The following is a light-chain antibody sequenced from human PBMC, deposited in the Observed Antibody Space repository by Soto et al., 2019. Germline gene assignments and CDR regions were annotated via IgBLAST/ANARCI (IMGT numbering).Light chain of an antibody. CDR3: QQYNSHPWT. Sequence: DIVMTQSPDSLAVSLGERATINCKSSQSVLYSSNNKNYLAWYQQKPGQPPKLLIYWASTRESGVPDRFSGSGSGTEFTLTISSLQTDDFGTYYCQQYNSHPWTFGQGTKVDI. V-gene: IGKV4-1*01. CDR1: QSVLYSSNNKNY. J-gene: IGKJ1*01. CDR2: WAS.